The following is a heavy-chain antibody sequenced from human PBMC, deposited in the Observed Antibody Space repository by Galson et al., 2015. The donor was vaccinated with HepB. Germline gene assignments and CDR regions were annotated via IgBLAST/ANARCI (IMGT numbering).Heavy chain of an antibody. CDR1: GFTSDDYA. V-gene: IGHV3-9*02. Sequence: SLRLSCAASGFTSDDYAMHWVRQAPGKGLEWVSGISWNSGSIGYADSVKGRFTISTDNAKNSLYLQMHSLTAEDTALYYCAKDVSSAPRAFDIWGQGTMVTVSS. J-gene: IGHJ3*02. CDR3: AKDVSSAPRAFDI. CDR2: ISWNSGSI.